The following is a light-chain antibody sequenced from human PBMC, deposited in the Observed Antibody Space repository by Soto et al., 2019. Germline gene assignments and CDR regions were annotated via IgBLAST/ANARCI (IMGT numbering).Light chain of an antibody. CDR1: SSDVGGYNY. J-gene: IGLJ3*02. CDR3: ITHTTTPAGDGRV. V-gene: IGLV2-14*03. CDR2: DVS. Sequence: QAVVTQPASVSGSPGQSITISCTGTSSDVGGYNYVSWYQQHPGKAPQLLIYDVSNRPSGVSNRFSGSKSGDTASLTISGLQGEDGVDDDCITHTTTPAGDGRVFGGGTKLT.